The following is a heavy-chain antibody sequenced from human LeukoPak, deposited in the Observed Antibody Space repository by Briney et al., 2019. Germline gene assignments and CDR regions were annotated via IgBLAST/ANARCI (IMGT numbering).Heavy chain of an antibody. CDR1: GFTFSIYS. Sequence: PGGSLRLSCAASGFTFSIYSMSWVRQAPGKGREWVSTISGSGDNTYYADSVKGRFTISRDNSKNTLYLQMNSLLPEDTALYYCARGLDHDFWSGRDFWGRGALVTVSS. J-gene: IGHJ4*02. CDR2: ISGSGDNT. CDR3: ARGLDHDFWSGRDF. D-gene: IGHD3-3*01. V-gene: IGHV3-23*01.